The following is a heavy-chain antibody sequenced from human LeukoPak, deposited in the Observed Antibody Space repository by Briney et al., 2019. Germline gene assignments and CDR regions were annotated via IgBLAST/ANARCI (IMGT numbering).Heavy chain of an antibody. CDR2: IWYDGSNK. CDR1: GFTFSSYG. J-gene: IGHJ5*02. CDR3: AKIPVPAAISGVLGP. V-gene: IGHV3-33*06. Sequence: GGSLRLSCAASGFTFSSYGMHWVRQAPGKGLEWVAVIWYDGSNKYYADSVKGRFTISRDNSKNTLYLQMNSLRAEDTAVYYCAKIPVPAAISGVLGPWGQGTLVTVSS. D-gene: IGHD2-2*01.